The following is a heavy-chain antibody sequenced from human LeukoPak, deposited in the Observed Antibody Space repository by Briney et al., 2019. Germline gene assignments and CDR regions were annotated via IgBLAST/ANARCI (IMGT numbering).Heavy chain of an antibody. CDR3: ARSGVAGTWAIDY. J-gene: IGHJ4*02. V-gene: IGHV3-48*01. CDR2: ISSSSSTI. Sequence: QPGGSLRLSCAASGFTFSSYEMNWVRQAPGKGLEWVSYISSSSSTIYYADSVKGRFTISRDNAKNSLYLQMNSLRAEDTAVYYCARSGVAGTWAIDYWGQGTLVTVSS. CDR1: GFTFSSYE. D-gene: IGHD6-19*01.